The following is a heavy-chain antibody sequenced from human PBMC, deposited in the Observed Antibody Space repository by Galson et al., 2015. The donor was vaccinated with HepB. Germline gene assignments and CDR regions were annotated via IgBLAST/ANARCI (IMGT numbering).Heavy chain of an antibody. V-gene: IGHV2-70*11. CDR3: ARSTGSFHHSQFDY. D-gene: IGHD3-10*01. CDR1: GFSLSTSGMC. CDR2: IDWDDDK. Sequence: PALVKPTQTLTLTCTFSGFSLSTSGMCVSWIRQPPGKALEWLARIDWDDDKYYSTSLKTRLTISKDTSKNQVVLTMTNMDPVDTATYYCARSTGSFHHSQFDYWGQGTLVTVSS. J-gene: IGHJ4*02.